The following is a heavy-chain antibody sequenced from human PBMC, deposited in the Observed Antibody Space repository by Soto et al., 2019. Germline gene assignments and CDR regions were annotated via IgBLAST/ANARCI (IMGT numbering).Heavy chain of an antibody. CDR2: ISGSGGST. CDR3: AKDRVLRFLEWSEFIDY. V-gene: IGHV3-23*01. J-gene: IGHJ4*02. Sequence: GGSLRLSCAASGFTFSSYAMSWVRQAPGKGLEWVSAISGSGGSTYYADSVKGRFTISRDNSKNTLYLQMNSLRAEDRAVYYCAKDRVLRFLEWSEFIDYWGQGTLVTVSS. CDR1: GFTFSSYA. D-gene: IGHD3-3*01.